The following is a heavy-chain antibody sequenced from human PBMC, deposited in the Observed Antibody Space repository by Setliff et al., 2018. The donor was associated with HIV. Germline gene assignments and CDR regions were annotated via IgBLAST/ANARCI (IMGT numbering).Heavy chain of an antibody. Sequence: SETLSLTCTVSGGSISSGDYYWTWIRQPAGKGLQWIGRIHTSGNTNYNPSLKSRVTISVDTSKSQFSLRLTSVTAADTAVYYCAGQDIGAVPALGAFDIWGQGTMVTVSS. CDR2: IHTSGNT. J-gene: IGHJ3*02. V-gene: IGHV4-61*02. D-gene: IGHD2-2*01. CDR3: AGQDIGAVPALGAFDI. CDR1: GGSISSGDYY.